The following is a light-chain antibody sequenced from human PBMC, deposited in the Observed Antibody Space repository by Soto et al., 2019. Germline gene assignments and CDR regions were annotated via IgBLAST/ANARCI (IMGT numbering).Light chain of an antibody. CDR2: GAS. CDR1: QGIKDY. Sequence: EIVMTQSPATLSVSPGERATLSCRASQGIKDYVAWFQQKPGQAPRLLIYGASTRATAIPARFSGSGSGTECTLSISSLQSEDFAVYYCQQYGSSPSFGQGTKVEIK. V-gene: IGKV3-15*01. J-gene: IGKJ1*01. CDR3: QQYGSSPS.